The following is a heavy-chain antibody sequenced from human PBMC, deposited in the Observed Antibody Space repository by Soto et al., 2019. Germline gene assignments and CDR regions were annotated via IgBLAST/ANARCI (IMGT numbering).Heavy chain of an antibody. D-gene: IGHD2-2*01. V-gene: IGHV1-8*01. CDR3: ARAGYCSSTSCFDY. CDR1: GYTFTSYD. J-gene: IGHJ4*02. CDR2: MNPNSGNT. Sequence: ASVNVSCKASGYTFTSYDINWVRQATGQGLEWMGWMNPNSGNTGYAQKFQGRVTMTRNTSISTAYMELSSLRSEDTAVYYCARAGYCSSTSCFDYWGQGTLVTVSS.